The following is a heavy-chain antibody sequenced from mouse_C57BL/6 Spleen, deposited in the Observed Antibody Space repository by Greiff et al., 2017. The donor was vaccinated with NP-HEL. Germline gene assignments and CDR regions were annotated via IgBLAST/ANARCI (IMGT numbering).Heavy chain of an antibody. J-gene: IGHJ2*01. V-gene: IGHV5-4*01. CDR1: GFTFSSYA. CDR2: ISDGGSYT. Sequence: EVQLQESGGGLVKPGGSLKLSCAASGFTFSSYAMSWVRQTPEKRLEWVATISDGGSYTYYPDNVKGRFTISRDNAKNNLYLQMSHLKSEDTAMYYCARGGYYYGSSYPYYFDYWGQGTTLTVSS. D-gene: IGHD1-1*01. CDR3: ARGGYYYGSSYPYYFDY.